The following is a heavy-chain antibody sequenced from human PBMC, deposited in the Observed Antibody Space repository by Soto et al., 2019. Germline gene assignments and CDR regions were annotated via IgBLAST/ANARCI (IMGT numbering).Heavy chain of an antibody. V-gene: IGHV4-59*01. CDR1: GGSISGYY. D-gene: IGHD2-21*02. J-gene: IGHJ6*02. Sequence: SETLSLTCTVSGGSISGYYWSWIRLPPGKGLEWIGYMYNTGSTVYNPSFKSRVTISVDTSKNQFSLKLNSVTAADTAVYYCARDLWGYCGTDCYPLDVWGQGTTVTVS. CDR2: MYNTGST. CDR3: ARDLWGYCGTDCYPLDV.